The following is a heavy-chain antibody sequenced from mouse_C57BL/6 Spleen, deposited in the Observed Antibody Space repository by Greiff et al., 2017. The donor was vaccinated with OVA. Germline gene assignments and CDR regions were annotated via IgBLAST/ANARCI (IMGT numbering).Heavy chain of an antibody. V-gene: IGHV1-52*01. Sequence: QVQLQQPGAELVRPGSSVKLSCKASGYTFTSYWMHWVKQRPIQGLEWIGNIDPSDSETHYNQKFKDKATLTVDKSSSTAYMQLSSLTSEDSAVYYCARSGYDYVNYAMDYWGQGTSVTVSS. J-gene: IGHJ4*01. CDR2: IDPSDSET. CDR1: GYTFTSYW. D-gene: IGHD2-4*01. CDR3: ARSGYDYVNYAMDY.